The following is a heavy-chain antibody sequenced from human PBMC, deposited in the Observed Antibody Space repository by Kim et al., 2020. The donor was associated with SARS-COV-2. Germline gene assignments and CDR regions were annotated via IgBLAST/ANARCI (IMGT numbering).Heavy chain of an antibody. D-gene: IGHD5-12*01. Sequence: GGSLRLSCAASGFTFDDYAMYWVRQAPGKGLEWVSGISWNSGSIAYADSVKGRFTISRDNAKNSLYLQMNSLRAEDTALYYCAKASGGHSGYGDYWGQGTLVTVSS. CDR2: ISWNSGSI. CDR3: AKASGGHSGYGDY. J-gene: IGHJ4*02. V-gene: IGHV3-9*01. CDR1: GFTFDDYA.